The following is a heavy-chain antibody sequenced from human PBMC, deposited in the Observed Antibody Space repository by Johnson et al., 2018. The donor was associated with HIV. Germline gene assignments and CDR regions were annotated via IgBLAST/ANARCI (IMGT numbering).Heavy chain of an antibody. CDR2: ISYDGSNK. Sequence: QVQLVESGGGVVQPGRSLRLSCAASGFTFSSYAMHWVRQAPGKGLEWVAVISYDGSNKYYADAVKGRFTISRDNSKKKLYRQMNSLRAEETAVYYCAKDGAKYYYDSSGYRDAFDIWGQGTMVTVSS. V-gene: IGHV3-30*04. D-gene: IGHD3-22*01. J-gene: IGHJ3*02. CDR1: GFTFSSYA. CDR3: AKDGAKYYYDSSGYRDAFDI.